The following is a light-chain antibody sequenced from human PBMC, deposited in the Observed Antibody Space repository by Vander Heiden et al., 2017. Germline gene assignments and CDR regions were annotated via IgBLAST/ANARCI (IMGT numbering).Light chain of an antibody. CDR3: QTWDTGALEV. Sequence: QLVLTQSPSASPSLGASVKLPCTLSGGRTGYAITWQQQQREKGRRDLLERDSDGRHTKEDGIPDRFSASSSGAGRYPTISSLESDDEDDYYCQTWDTGALEVFGGGTKLTVL. CDR2: RDSDGRH. V-gene: IGLV4-69*01. CDR1: GGRTGYA. J-gene: IGLJ2*01.